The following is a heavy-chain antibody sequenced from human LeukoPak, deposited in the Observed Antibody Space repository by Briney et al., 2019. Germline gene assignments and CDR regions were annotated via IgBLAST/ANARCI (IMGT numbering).Heavy chain of an antibody. Sequence: ASVKVSCKASGGTFSSYAIGWVRQAPGQGLEWMGGIIPIFGTANYAQKFQGRVTITTDESTSTAYMELSSLRSEDTAVYYCARSGLLWFGEPSGSWFDPWGQGTLVTVSS. CDR1: GGTFSSYA. CDR2: IIPIFGTA. D-gene: IGHD3-10*01. V-gene: IGHV1-69*05. CDR3: ARSGLLWFGEPSGSWFDP. J-gene: IGHJ5*02.